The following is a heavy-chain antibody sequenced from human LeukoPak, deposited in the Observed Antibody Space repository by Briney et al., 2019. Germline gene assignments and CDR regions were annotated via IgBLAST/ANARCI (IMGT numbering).Heavy chain of an antibody. V-gene: IGHV4-30-4*08. CDR1: GGSTNTADYH. D-gene: IGHD3-10*01. CDR2: IYFNGKT. J-gene: IGHJ5*02. Sequence: SETLSLTCTVSGGSTNTADYHWSWLRQSPGTGLEWIGNIYFNGKTDYNPSLKSRVTISLQMSKNQFSLKLRSVTVADTAMYYCARSVVDYYGSPNWFDPWGQGALVTVSS. CDR3: ARSVVDYYGSPNWFDP.